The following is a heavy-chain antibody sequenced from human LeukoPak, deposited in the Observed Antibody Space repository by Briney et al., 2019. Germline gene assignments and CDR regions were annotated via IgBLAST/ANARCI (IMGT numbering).Heavy chain of an antibody. V-gene: IGHV3-21*01. CDR3: ARVGLGWYFDY. D-gene: IGHD6-19*01. CDR2: ISSSSSYI. CDR1: GFTFSSYS. J-gene: IGHJ4*02. Sequence: PGGSLRLSCAASGFTFSSYSMNWVRQAPGKGLDWVSSISSSSSYIYYADSVKGRFTISRDNAKNSLYLQMNSLRAEDTAVYYCARVGLGWYFDYWGQGTLVTVSS.